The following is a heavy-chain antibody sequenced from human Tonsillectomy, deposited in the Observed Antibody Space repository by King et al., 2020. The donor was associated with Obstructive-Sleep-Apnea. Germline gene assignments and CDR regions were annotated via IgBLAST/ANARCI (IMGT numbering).Heavy chain of an antibody. V-gene: IGHV5-10-1*03. CDR1: GYTFTTYW. CDR3: ARQGGYYGMDV. D-gene: IGHD3-22*01. Sequence: VQLVESGAEVKEPGESLRISCKGSGYTFTTYWITWVRQIPGKGLEWMGRIDPDDSYTKYSLSFKGHVTMSADKSIDTAFLQWSSLKASDTAMNYCARQGGYYGMDVWGQGTTVTVSS. CDR2: IDPDDSYT. J-gene: IGHJ6*02.